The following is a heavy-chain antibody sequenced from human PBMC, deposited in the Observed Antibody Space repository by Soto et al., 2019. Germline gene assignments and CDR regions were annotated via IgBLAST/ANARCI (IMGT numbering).Heavy chain of an antibody. Sequence: PSETLSLTCTASGGSISGGCWNWVRQSPGKGLEWIGYFCYTGSTNYNPSLKSRVTISVDRSKTQCSLKLTSVTAADTAVYYCAKSHYDSSGYYIIDQWGQGTLVTVSS. CDR2: FCYTGST. CDR3: AKSHYDSSGYYIIDQ. CDR1: GGSISGGC. V-gene: IGHV4-59*01. J-gene: IGHJ5*02. D-gene: IGHD3-22*01.